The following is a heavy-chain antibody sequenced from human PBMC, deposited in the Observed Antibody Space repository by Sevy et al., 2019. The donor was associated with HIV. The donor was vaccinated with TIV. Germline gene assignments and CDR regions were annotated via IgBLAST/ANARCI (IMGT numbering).Heavy chain of an antibody. CDR1: GFTFSNYA. Sequence: GWSLRLSCTASGFTFSNYAMYWVRQAPGKGLEWVAVISYGGNNKDYADSVKGRFTISRDNSKNTLYLQMNSLRADDTAVYYCASHYYDSTGYYYPLDYWGQGTLVTVSS. J-gene: IGHJ4*02. V-gene: IGHV3-30*04. CDR2: ISYGGNNK. CDR3: ASHYYDSTGYYYPLDY. D-gene: IGHD3-22*01.